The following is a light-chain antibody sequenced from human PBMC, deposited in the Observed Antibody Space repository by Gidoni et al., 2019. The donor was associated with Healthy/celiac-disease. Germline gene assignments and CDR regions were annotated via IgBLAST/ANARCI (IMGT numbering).Light chain of an antibody. Sequence: EFVLTQSPATLSLSPGERATLACRASQSVSSYLAWYQQKPGQATRLLIYDASNRATGIPARFSGSGSGTDFTLTISRLGPEDFAVYYCQQRSNFGGGTKVEIK. J-gene: IGKJ4*01. CDR3: QQRSN. CDR1: QSVSSY. CDR2: DAS. V-gene: IGKV3-11*01.